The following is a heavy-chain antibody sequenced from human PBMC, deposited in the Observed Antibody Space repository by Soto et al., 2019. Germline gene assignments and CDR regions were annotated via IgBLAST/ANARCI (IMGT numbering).Heavy chain of an antibody. J-gene: IGHJ5*02. CDR2: IYYSGST. Sequence: PSETLSLTCTVSGGSISSYYWSWIRQPPGKGPEWIGYIYYSGSTNYNPSLKSRVTISVDTSKNQFSLKLSSVTAADTAVYYCARGRGLNWFDPWGQGTLVTVSS. CDR3: ARGRGLNWFDP. CDR1: GGSISSYY. V-gene: IGHV4-59*01.